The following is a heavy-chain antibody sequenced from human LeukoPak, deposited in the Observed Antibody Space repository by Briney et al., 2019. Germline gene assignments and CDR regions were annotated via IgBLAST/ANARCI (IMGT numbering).Heavy chain of an antibody. CDR3: ARALIDYYYDSSGYYFDY. V-gene: IGHV4-38-2*02. J-gene: IGHJ4*02. Sequence: PSETLSLTCTVSGYSISSGYYWGWIRQPPGKGLEWIGSIYHSGSTYYNPSLKSRVTISVDTSKNQFSLKLSSVTAADTAVYYCARALIDYYYDSSGYYFDYWGQGTLVTVSS. CDR1: GYSISSGYY. CDR2: IYHSGST. D-gene: IGHD3-22*01.